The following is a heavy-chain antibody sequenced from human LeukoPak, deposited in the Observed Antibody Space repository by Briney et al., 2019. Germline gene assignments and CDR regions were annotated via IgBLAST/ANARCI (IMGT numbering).Heavy chain of an antibody. CDR3: AKDHASDRGWYFDL. V-gene: IGHV3-23*01. CDR2: ISESGGGT. J-gene: IGHJ2*01. Sequence: GGSLRLSCVVSGITLSNYGMSWVRQAPGKGLEWVSGISESGGGTNYADSVKGRFTISRDNSKNTLYLQMNSLRAEDTAVYYCAKDHASDRGWYFDLWGRGTLATVSS. D-gene: IGHD3-22*01. CDR1: GITLSNYG.